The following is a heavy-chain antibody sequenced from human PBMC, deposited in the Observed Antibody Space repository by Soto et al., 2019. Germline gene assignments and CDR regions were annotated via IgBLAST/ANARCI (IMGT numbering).Heavy chain of an antibody. CDR1: GYTFTTYA. D-gene: IGHD2-2*02. CDR2: INAGNRKT. CDR3: ARACDDCSTTNCYMIAY. J-gene: IGHJ4*02. Sequence: ASVKVSCKASGYTFTTYAMHWVRPAPLQRLERMGWINAGNRKTKYSQKFQGRVTITRETSATTDYMELSSLRSEDTAVYYCARACDDCSTTNCYMIAYWAQGTLVTVSS. V-gene: IGHV1-3*01.